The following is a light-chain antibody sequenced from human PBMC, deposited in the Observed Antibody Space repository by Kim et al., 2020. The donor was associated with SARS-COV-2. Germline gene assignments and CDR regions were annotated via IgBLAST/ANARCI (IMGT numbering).Light chain of an antibody. CDR2: STK. V-gene: IGLV1-44*01. CDR1: SSNSGSKP. CDR3: ATWGDSQNGWV. Sequence: GQRVTSACSGGSSNSGSKPGDWDRQVPGTAPKLLIHSTKQRPSGVPDRFSGSKSGTSASRGISGLQSADEADYYCATWGDSQNGWVFGGGTQLTVL. J-gene: IGLJ3*02.